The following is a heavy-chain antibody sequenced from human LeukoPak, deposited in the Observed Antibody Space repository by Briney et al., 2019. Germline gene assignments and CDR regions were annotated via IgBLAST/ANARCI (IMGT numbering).Heavy chain of an antibody. CDR1: GFTFTNYG. CDR3: AKRHGLIDTRHFDY. Sequence: GGSLRLSCAAFGFTFTNYGISWVRQASGKGLEWVSAISSTGRTIYYAESVKGRFTISRDDSKNTVYLQMNSLRAEDTAVYYCAKRHGLIDTRHFDYWGQGTLVTVSS. D-gene: IGHD2/OR15-2a*01. J-gene: IGHJ4*02. V-gene: IGHV3-23*01. CDR2: ISSTGRTI.